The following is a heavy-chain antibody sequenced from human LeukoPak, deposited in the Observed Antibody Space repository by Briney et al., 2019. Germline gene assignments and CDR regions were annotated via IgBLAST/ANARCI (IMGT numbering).Heavy chain of an antibody. D-gene: IGHD1-14*01. Sequence: SETLSLTCAVYGGSFSGYYWSWIRQPPGKGLEWIGEINHSGSTNYNPSRKSRVTISVDTSKNQFSLKLSSVTAADTAVYYCAIRRRYFDYWGQGTLVTVSS. CDR3: AIRRRYFDY. V-gene: IGHV4-34*01. CDR2: INHSGST. J-gene: IGHJ4*02. CDR1: GGSFSGYY.